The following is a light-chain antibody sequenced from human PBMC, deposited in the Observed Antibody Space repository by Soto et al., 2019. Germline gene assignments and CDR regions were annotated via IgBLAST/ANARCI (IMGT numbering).Light chain of an antibody. J-gene: IGLJ2*01. CDR1: SSNIGAGYS. CDR2: GSS. Sequence: QSVLTQPPSVSGAPGQRVTISCTGSSSNIGAGYSVHWYQQLPGTAPKVVIFGSSNRPSGVPDRFSGSKSGTSASLAITGLQGEDEADYNCQSYDSSLTGIFGGGTKVTVL. V-gene: IGLV1-40*01. CDR3: QSYDSSLTGI.